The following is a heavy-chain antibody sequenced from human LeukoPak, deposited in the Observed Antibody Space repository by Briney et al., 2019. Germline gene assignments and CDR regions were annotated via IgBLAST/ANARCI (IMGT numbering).Heavy chain of an antibody. CDR2: IYYTGSI. D-gene: IGHD7-27*01. J-gene: IGHJ4*02. Sequence: PSETLSLTCTVSGGSISSYYWSWIRQPPGKGLEWIAYIYYTGSINYNPSLKSRVTISVDTSKNQFSLKLSSVTAADTAVYYCARLANWAVWGQGTLVTVSS. CDR3: ARLANWAV. CDR1: GGSISSYY. V-gene: IGHV4-59*08.